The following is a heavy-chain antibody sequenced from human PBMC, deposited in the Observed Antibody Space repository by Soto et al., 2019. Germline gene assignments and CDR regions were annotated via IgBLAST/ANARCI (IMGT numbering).Heavy chain of an antibody. CDR3: ARDRSGGDYFDY. CDR1: GFTFSDFY. Sequence: QVQLVESGGGLVKPGGSLRLSCAASGFTFSDFYMSWIRQAPGKGLEWVSYIGSSGSDIFYADSVKGRFTISRDNAKNSLYLQMDSLRAEDTAVYYCARDRSGGDYFDYWGQGTLVTVSS. D-gene: IGHD6-19*01. CDR2: IGSSGSDI. V-gene: IGHV3-11*01. J-gene: IGHJ4*02.